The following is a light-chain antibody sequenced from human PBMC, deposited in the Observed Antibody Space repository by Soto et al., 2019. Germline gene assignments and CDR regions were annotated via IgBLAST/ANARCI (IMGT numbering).Light chain of an antibody. CDR2: KAS. CDR3: QQYHVFAWT. V-gene: IGKV1-5*03. J-gene: IGKJ1*01. Sequence: SASVGDSVTVTCRASQTIITWLAWYQQKPGKAPKLLIYKASTLQSGVSSRFRGSGSGTEFTLTIDSLQPDDSATYYCQQYHVFAWTFGQGTKVEIE. CDR1: QTIITW.